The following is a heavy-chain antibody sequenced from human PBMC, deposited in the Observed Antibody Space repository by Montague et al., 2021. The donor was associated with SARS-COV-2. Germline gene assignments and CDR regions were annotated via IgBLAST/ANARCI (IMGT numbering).Heavy chain of an antibody. CDR3: VRDTGSAQAGFDA. D-gene: IGHD4-17*01. V-gene: IGHV6-1*01. CDR1: GDSVCSNTAA. J-gene: IGHJ4*02. Sequence: CAISGDSVCSNTAAWNWIRQSPSGGPEWLGGTNYRSKWTSDYATSVEGRISIDPDTSKNQFFLHLRSVTPEDTGVYYCVRDTGSAQAGFDAWGQGTLVTVSS. CDR2: TNYRSKWTS.